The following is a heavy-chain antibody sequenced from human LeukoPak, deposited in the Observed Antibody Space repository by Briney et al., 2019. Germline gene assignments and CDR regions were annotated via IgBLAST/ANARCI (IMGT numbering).Heavy chain of an antibody. Sequence: SETLSLTCAVYGGSFSGYYWSWIRQPPGKGLEWIGEINHSGGTNYNPSLKSRVTISVDTSKNQFSLKLSSVTAADTAVYYCARDGDYGPFDYWGQGTLVTVSS. CDR2: INHSGGT. D-gene: IGHD4-17*01. J-gene: IGHJ4*02. CDR1: GGSFSGYY. V-gene: IGHV4-34*01. CDR3: ARDGDYGPFDY.